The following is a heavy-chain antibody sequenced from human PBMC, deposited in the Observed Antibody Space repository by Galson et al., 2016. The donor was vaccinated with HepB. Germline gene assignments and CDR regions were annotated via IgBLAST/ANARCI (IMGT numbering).Heavy chain of an antibody. V-gene: IGHV1-3*01. J-gene: IGHJ4*02. CDR1: GFTFISYV. D-gene: IGHD5-12*01. Sequence: SVKVSCKASGFTFISYVVHWVRQAPGQSLEWMGWINDGHGDTKYSQKCQGRVTITRDTSASTAYMELSSLRSEDAAMYYCARAVPTTIQFVYWGQGTLVTVSS. CDR3: ARAVPTTIQFVY. CDR2: INDGHGDT.